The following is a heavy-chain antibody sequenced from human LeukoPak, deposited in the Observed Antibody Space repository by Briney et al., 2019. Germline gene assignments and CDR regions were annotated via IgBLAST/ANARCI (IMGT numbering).Heavy chain of an antibody. Sequence: PSETLSLTGTAAGGSISSYYWSWIRQPPGMVLEWVWYIYYCVRTTYNPSLKSRLPISVDPSKNQFSLKLSSVTAADTAVYYCARDLYDILTGYCYGMDVWGQGTTVTVSS. D-gene: IGHD3-9*01. CDR1: GGSISSYY. CDR3: ARDLYDILTGYCYGMDV. V-gene: IGHV4-59*01. J-gene: IGHJ6*02. CDR2: IYYCVRT.